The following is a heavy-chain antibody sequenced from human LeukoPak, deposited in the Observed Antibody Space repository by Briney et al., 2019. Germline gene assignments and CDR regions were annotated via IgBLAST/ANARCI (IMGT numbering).Heavy chain of an antibody. J-gene: IGHJ4*02. Sequence: SETLSLTCTVSGGSISSYYWNWIRQTPGKGLEWIGYIYYSGSTKNNPSLESRVTISLDTSKNQFSLRLNSVTAADTAVYYCARGDDSKSTYFDYWAREPWSPSPQ. CDR3: ARGDDSKSTYFDY. CDR1: GGSISSYY. V-gene: IGHV4-59*01. D-gene: IGHD3-3*01. CDR2: IYYSGST.